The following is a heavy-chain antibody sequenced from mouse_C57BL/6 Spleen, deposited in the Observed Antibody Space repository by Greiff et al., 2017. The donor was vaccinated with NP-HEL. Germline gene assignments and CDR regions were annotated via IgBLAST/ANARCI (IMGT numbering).Heavy chain of an antibody. V-gene: IGHV1-15*01. CDR3: TREGFITTVVAPGVLDY. J-gene: IGHJ2*01. D-gene: IGHD1-1*01. Sequence: VQLQESGAELVRPGASVTLSCKASGYTFTDYEMHWVKQTPVHGLEWIGAIDPETGGTAYNQKFKGKAILTADKSSSTAYMELRSLTSEDSAVYYCTREGFITTVVAPGVLDYWGQGTTLTVSS. CDR1: GYTFTDYE. CDR2: IDPETGGT.